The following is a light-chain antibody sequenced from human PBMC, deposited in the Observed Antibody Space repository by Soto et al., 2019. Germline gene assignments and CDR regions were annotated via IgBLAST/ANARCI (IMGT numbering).Light chain of an antibody. J-gene: IGKJ1*01. CDR2: GAS. CDR3: QQTYSTPWT. CDR1: QSIGTD. Sequence: DIQMTQSPSSLSASLGDRVSITCRASQSIGTDLNWYQQKPGKAPKLLISGASTLQGGVPSRFSGSVSGTEFTLTISSLQPGDLATYFCQQTYSTPWTFAAGTKVDI. V-gene: IGKV1-39*01.